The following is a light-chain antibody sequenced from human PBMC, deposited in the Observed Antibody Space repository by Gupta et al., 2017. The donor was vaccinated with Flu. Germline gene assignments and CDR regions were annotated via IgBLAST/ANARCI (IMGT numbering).Light chain of an antibody. CDR1: QSINTY. V-gene: IGKV1-39*01. CDR3: QQTDNIPPWT. CDR2: NAS. Sequence: DTQMTQSPSSLSASVGDRVTITCRATQSINTYLNWYQQKPGKAPSLLIQNASSLETGVPSRFSGSGSGTDFSLSISSLQLDDFATYYCQQTDNIPPWTFGQGTKLEFK. J-gene: IGKJ1*01.